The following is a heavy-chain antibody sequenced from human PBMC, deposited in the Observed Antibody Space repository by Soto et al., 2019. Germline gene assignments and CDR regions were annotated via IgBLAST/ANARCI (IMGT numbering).Heavy chain of an antibody. D-gene: IGHD4-17*01. Sequence: QVQLVQSGAEVKKPGSSVKVSCKASGGTFGSYAINWVRQAPGQGLEWMGGIIPMFGTANYAQKFQDRLTITADGSTSTAYMELSSLRSEDTAVYYCARGGGDYGLPYFDYWGQGTLVTVSS. J-gene: IGHJ4*02. CDR2: IIPMFGTA. CDR1: GGTFGSYA. V-gene: IGHV1-69*12. CDR3: ARGGGDYGLPYFDY.